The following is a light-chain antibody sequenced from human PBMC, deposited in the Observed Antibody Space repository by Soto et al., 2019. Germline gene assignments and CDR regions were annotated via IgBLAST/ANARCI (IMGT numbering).Light chain of an antibody. CDR3: HQYAGSPRT. J-gene: IGKJ1*01. V-gene: IGKV3-20*01. CDR2: GAS. Sequence: EIVLTQSPGTLSLSPGERGTLSCRASQSVSSNYLAWYQQKPGQAPRLLLYGASSRATGIPDRFSGSGSGTDFTLTISRLEPEDFAVYYCHQYAGSPRTFGQGTKVDIK. CDR1: QSVSSNY.